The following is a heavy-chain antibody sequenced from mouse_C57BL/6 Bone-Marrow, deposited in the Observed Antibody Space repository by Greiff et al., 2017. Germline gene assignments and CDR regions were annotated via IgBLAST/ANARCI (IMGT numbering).Heavy chain of an antibody. Sequence: VKLVESGPGLVQPSQSLSITCTVSGFSLTSYGVHWVRQSPGKGLEWLGVIWRGGSTDYNAAFMSRLSITKDKSKSNVFFNMNSLYADYPAIYYCAKGGVYYDYETWFAYWGQGTLVTVSA. J-gene: IGHJ3*01. CDR1: GFSLTSYG. D-gene: IGHD2-4*01. CDR3: AKGGVYYDYETWFAY. CDR2: IWRGGST. V-gene: IGHV2-5*01.